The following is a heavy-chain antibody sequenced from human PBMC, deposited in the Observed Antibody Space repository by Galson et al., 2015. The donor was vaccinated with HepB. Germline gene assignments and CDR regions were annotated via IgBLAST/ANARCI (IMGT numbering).Heavy chain of an antibody. V-gene: IGHV1-2*04. CDR3: ARDYSGSYSNAFDI. CDR1: GYTFTGYY. Sequence: SVKVSCKASGYTFTGYYMHWVRQAPGQGLEWMGWINPNSGGTNYAQKFQGWVTMTRDTSISTAYMELSRLRSDDTAVYYCARDYSGSYSNAFDIWGQGTMATVSS. CDR2: INPNSGGT. J-gene: IGHJ3*02. D-gene: IGHD1-26*01.